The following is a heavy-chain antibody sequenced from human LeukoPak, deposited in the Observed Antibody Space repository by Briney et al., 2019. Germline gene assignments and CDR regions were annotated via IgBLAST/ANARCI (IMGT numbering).Heavy chain of an antibody. CDR2: ISGSGGST. V-gene: IGHV3-23*01. D-gene: IGHD3-10*01. J-gene: IGHJ4*02. CDR1: GFTFSSYG. CDR3: AKGLLWFGELSNYFDY. Sequence: GGSLRLSCAASGFTFSSYGMSWVCQAPGKGLEWVSAISGSGGSTYYADSVKGRFTISRDNSKNTLYLQMNSLRAEDTAVYYCAKGLLWFGELSNYFDYWGQGTLVTVSS.